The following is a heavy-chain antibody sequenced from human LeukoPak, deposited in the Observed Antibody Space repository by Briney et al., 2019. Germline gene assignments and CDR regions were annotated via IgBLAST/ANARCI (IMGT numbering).Heavy chain of an antibody. CDR1: GFTFSIYW. J-gene: IGHJ6*03. V-gene: IGHV3-7*01. D-gene: IGHD6-13*01. CDR3: ASWVSSYYYYYYMDV. Sequence: PGGSLRLSCAASGFTFSIYWMSWVRQAPGKGLGWVANIKQDGSEKYYVDSVKGRFTISRDNAKNSLYLQMNSLRAEDTAVYYCASWVSSYYYYYYMDVWGKGTTVTVSS. CDR2: IKQDGSEK.